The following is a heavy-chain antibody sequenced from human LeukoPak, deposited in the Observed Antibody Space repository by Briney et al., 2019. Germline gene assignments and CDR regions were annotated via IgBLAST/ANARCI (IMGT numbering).Heavy chain of an antibody. V-gene: IGHV4-59*08. Sequence: SETLSLTCTVSGGSISRYCWSWIRQPPGKTLEWIGYVSYTGNTNYNPSLNSRVAMSVDTSKNQFSLKLTSVTAADTAVYYCARRDGSGSSPLWGQGIMVTVSS. D-gene: IGHD3-10*01. J-gene: IGHJ3*01. CDR3: ARRDGSGSSPL. CDR2: VSYTGNT. CDR1: GGSISRYC.